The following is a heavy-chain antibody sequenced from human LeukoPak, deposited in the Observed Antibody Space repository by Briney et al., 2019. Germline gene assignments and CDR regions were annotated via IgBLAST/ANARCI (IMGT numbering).Heavy chain of an antibody. D-gene: IGHD2-2*01. Sequence: PGGSLRLSCAASGFTFSSYAMHWVRQAPGKGLEWVSSISSSSSYIYYADSVKGRFTISRDNAKNSLYLQMNSLRAEDTAVYYCARTTSQNIVVVPAAIFDYWGQGTLVTVSS. J-gene: IGHJ4*02. CDR2: ISSSSSYI. CDR1: GFTFSSYA. V-gene: IGHV3-21*01. CDR3: ARTTSQNIVVVPAAIFDY.